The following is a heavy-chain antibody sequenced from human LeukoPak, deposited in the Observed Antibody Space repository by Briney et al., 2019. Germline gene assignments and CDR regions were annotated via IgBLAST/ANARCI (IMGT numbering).Heavy chain of an antibody. CDR3: ARVRSSGYDY. CDR1: GFTFSSYA. Sequence: GGSLRLSCAASGFTFSSYAMSWVRQAPGKGLEWVSAISGSGGSTYYADSVKGRFTISRDNAKNSLYLQMNSLRAEDTAVYYCARVRSSGYDYWGQGTLVTVSS. J-gene: IGHJ4*02. CDR2: ISGSGGST. V-gene: IGHV3-23*01. D-gene: IGHD3-22*01.